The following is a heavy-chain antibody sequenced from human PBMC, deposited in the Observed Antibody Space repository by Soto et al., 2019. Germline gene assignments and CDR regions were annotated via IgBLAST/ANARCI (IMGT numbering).Heavy chain of an antibody. V-gene: IGHV3-33*01. Sequence: PGGSLRLSCAASGFTFSSYGMHWVRQAPGKGLEWVAVIWYDGSNKYYADSVKGRFTISRDNSKNTLYLQMNSLRAEDTAVYYCARDVSVAELYYYYYGMDVWGQGTTVTVSS. CDR3: ARDVSVAELYYYYYGMDV. J-gene: IGHJ6*02. CDR1: GFTFSSYG. D-gene: IGHD6-19*01. CDR2: IWYDGSNK.